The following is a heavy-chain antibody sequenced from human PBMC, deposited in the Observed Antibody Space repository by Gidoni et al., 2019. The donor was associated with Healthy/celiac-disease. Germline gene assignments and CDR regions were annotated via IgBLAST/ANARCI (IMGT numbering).Heavy chain of an antibody. V-gene: IGHV3-23*04. J-gene: IGHJ6*02. CDR1: AFTFSSYA. CDR3: AKAPRVYDSSGFSVFLTYYYYGMDV. Sequence: EVQLVESGGGLVQPGGSLRLSCAPSAFTFSSYAMSWVRQAPGKGLEWVSAISGSGGSTYYADSVKGRFTISRDNSKNTLYLQMNSLRAEDTAVYYCAKAPRVYDSSGFSVFLTYYYYGMDVWGQGTTVTVSS. CDR2: ISGSGGST. D-gene: IGHD3-22*01.